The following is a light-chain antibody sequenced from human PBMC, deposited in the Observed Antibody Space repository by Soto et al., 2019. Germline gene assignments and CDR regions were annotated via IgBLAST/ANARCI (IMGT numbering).Light chain of an antibody. J-gene: IGKJ4*01. CDR3: QQYNSWPALT. V-gene: IGKV3-15*01. CDR2: RAS. CDR1: QSVSSN. Sequence: EIVMTQSPATLSVSPGERVTLSCRASQSVSSNLAWYQQKPGQAPRLLIYRASARPTGVPARFSGSGSETEFTLTINSLQSEDFAVYFCQQYNSWPALTFGGGTKVEIK.